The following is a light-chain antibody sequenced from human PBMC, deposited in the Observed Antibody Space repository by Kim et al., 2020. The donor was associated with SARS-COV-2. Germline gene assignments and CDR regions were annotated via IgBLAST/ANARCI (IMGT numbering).Light chain of an antibody. J-gene: IGLJ6*01. CDR2: DVS. Sequence: QSALTQPASMSGSPGQSITISCTGTSGDIGSSNYVSWYQQHSGEAPRLIIYDVSNRPSGVSDRFSGSKSANMASLTISGLRSEDEADYYCCSSSNSLDLVFGSGTKVTVL. CDR3: CSSSNSLDLV. V-gene: IGLV2-14*03. CDR1: SGDIGSSNY.